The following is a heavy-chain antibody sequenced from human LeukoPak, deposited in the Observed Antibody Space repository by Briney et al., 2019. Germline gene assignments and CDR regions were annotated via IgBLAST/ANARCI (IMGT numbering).Heavy chain of an antibody. V-gene: IGHV1-2*02. D-gene: IGHD5-24*01. CDR1: GYTFTGYY. CDR3: AGGGPRRDGLMYYFDY. J-gene: IGHJ4*02. Sequence: EASVKVSCKASGYTFTGYYMHWVRQAPGQGLEWMGWINPNSGGTNYALKFQGRVTMTRDTSISTAYMELSRLRSDDTSVYYCAGGGPRRDGLMYYFDYWGQGTLVTVSS. CDR2: INPNSGGT.